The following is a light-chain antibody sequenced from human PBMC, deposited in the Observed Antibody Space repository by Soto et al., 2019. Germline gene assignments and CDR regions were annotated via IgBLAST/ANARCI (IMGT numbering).Light chain of an antibody. CDR2: GAS. CDR3: QHYNNGPR. Sequence: ETVITQSPSTLSVSPGEGAPLSCRASQTINNNLAWYQQKPGQAPRLLIYGASRRATGVPARFSGSGSGTEFTLTISSLQSEDFAVYYCQHYNNGPRFGQGTKVDIK. V-gene: IGKV3-15*01. J-gene: IGKJ1*01. CDR1: QTINNN.